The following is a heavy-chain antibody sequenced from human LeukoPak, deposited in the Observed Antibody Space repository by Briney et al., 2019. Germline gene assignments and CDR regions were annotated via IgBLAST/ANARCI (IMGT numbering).Heavy chain of an antibody. D-gene: IGHD2-15*01. CDR2: VKEDGTTK. Sequence: GGSLRLSCAVSGFSFTNYWMSWVRQAPGKGLEWVANVKEDGTTKQYVDSVKGRFTISRDNAKNSLYLQMDSLRAEDTAVYYCVSQEVVPHWGQGTLVSVSS. J-gene: IGHJ4*02. V-gene: IGHV3-7*01. CDR1: GFSFTNYW. CDR3: VSQEVVPH.